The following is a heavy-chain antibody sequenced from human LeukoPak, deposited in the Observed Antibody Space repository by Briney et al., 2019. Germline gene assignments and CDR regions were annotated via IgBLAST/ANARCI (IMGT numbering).Heavy chain of an antibody. J-gene: IGHJ4*02. CDR2: ISGSGGGT. D-gene: IGHD1-26*01. V-gene: IGHV3-23*01. CDR1: GFTFSSYA. CDR3: AKSGRRWELLRNYFDY. Sequence: GGSLRLSCAASGFTFSSYAMSWVRQAPGKGLEWVSAISGSGGGTYYADSVKGRFTISRDNSKNTLYPQMNSLRAEDTAVYYCAKSGRRWELLRNYFDYWGQGTLVTVSS.